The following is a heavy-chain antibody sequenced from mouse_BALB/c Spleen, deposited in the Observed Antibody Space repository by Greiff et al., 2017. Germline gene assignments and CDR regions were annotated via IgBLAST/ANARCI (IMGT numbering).Heavy chain of an antibody. CDR1: GFTFSSFG. CDR3: ARNYDYDEPYAMDY. J-gene: IGHJ4*01. V-gene: IGHV5-17*02. CDR2: ISSGSSTI. D-gene: IGHD2-4*01. Sequence: EVKLLESGGGLVQPGGSRKLSCAASGFTFSSFGMHWVRQAPEKGLEWVAYISSGSSTIYYADTVKGRFTISRDNPKNTLFLQMTSLRSEDTAMYYCARNYDYDEPYAMDYWGQGTSVTVSS.